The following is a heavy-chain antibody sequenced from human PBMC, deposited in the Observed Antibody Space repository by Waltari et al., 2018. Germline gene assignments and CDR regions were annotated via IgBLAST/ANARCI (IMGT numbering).Heavy chain of an antibody. D-gene: IGHD2-15*01. V-gene: IGHV3-74*02. CDR1: GSPFSRSW. Sequence: EVQLVESGGGLVQPGGSMRLSCPASGSPFSRSWIPGVRQFPGKGLMWVSRINNDGCSTVYADSVKGRFTISRDDAKNTVSLQMNNLSAEDTALYYCARAGLLGAFDVWGQGTMVTVSS. CDR3: ARAGLLGAFDV. J-gene: IGHJ3*01. CDR2: INNDGCST.